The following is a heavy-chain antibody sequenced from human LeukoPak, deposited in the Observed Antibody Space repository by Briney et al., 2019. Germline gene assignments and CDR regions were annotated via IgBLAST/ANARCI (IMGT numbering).Heavy chain of an antibody. CDR1: GGSFSGYY. J-gene: IGHJ4*02. CDR3: ASRAQSGYYDSSGYPTYRYYFDY. V-gene: IGHV4-34*01. CDR2: INHSGST. Sequence: SETLSLTCAVYGGSFSGYYWSWIRQPPGKGPEWIGEINHSGSTNYNPSLKSRVTISVDTSKNQLSLKLSSVTAADTAVYYCASRAQSGYYDSSGYPTYRYYFDYWGRGTLVTVSS. D-gene: IGHD3-22*01.